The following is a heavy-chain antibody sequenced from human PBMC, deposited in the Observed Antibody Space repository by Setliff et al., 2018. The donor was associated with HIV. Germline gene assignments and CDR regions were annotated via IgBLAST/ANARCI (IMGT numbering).Heavy chain of an antibody. CDR1: AGSIRSSTYY. D-gene: IGHD3-3*01. Sequence: SETLSLTCTVSAGSIRSSTYYWAWIRQHPGKGLEYIGYIYYSGSTYYNPSLKSRVTMSIDTSTQQFFLNVTSVTAADTAVYYCAGFSYNFWVYRFDHWGQGALVTVSS. CDR2: IYYSGST. CDR3: AGFSYNFWVYRFDH. J-gene: IGHJ4*02. V-gene: IGHV4-31*03.